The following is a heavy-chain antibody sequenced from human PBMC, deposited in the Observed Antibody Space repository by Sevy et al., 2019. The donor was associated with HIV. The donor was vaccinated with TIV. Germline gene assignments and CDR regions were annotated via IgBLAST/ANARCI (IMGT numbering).Heavy chain of an antibody. CDR1: GFTFSKYS. V-gene: IGHV3-23*01. J-gene: IGHJ4*02. CDR3: AREGCTKPHDY. Sequence: GGSLRLSCAASGFTFSKYSMSWVRQPPGKGLEWVSTLSFGCGEINYADSVKGRFTTSRDNSKSSVYLQMNNLRPEDTAVYYCAREGCTKPHDYWGQGPWSPSPQ. CDR2: LSFGCGEI. D-gene: IGHD2-8*01.